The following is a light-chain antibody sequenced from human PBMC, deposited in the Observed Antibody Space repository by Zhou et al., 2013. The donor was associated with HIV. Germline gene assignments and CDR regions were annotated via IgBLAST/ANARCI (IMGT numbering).Light chain of an antibody. Sequence: DVQMTQSPSSVSASIGATVTITCRASQGVGRWLAWYQQKPGEVPTLMIYATSTLQSGVPSRFSGSGSGTEFTLTISSLQPEDAATYYCQKYDSAPLTFGGGTKVEIK. CDR2: ATS. CDR1: QGVGRW. V-gene: IGKV1-27*01. J-gene: IGKJ4*01. CDR3: QKYDSAPLT.